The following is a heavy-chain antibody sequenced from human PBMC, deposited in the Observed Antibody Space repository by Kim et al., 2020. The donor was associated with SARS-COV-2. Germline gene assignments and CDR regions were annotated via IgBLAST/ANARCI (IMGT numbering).Heavy chain of an antibody. CDR2: AT. J-gene: IGHJ2*01. V-gene: IGHV3-73*01. Sequence: ATPYATSLKGRFTISRDDSKSTAYLQISSLKTDDTAVYYCATSVIDWTFDLWGRGTLVTVSS. D-gene: IGHD2-21*01. CDR3: ATSVIDWTFDL.